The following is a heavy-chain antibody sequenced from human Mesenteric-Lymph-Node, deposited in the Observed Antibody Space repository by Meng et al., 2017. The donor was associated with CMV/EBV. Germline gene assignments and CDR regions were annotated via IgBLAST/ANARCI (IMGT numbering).Heavy chain of an antibody. Sequence: PVYGGSFRGYYWTWIRQPPGKGLEWIGEIHHSGGTKYNPSLKSRVTISVDTSKNQLSLKVKSVTAADTAVYYCARANVVVTSSAFDYWGQGSLVTVSS. CDR3: ARANVVVTSSAFDY. J-gene: IGHJ4*02. CDR2: IHHSGGT. V-gene: IGHV4-34*01. CDR1: GGSFRGYY. D-gene: IGHD2-21*02.